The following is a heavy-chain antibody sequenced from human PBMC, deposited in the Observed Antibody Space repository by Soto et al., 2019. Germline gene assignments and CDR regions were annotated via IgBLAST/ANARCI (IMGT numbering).Heavy chain of an antibody. D-gene: IGHD2-2*01. CDR1: GGSISSSNW. V-gene: IGHV4-4*02. CDR3: ARGYFSSTSCYVVGLFDP. Sequence: SETLSLTCAVSGGSISSSNWWSWVRQPPGKGLEWIGEIYHSGSTNYNPSLKSRVTISVDKSKNQFSLKLSSVTAADTAVYYCARGYFSSTSCYVVGLFDPWGQGTLVTVSS. CDR2: IYHSGST. J-gene: IGHJ5*02.